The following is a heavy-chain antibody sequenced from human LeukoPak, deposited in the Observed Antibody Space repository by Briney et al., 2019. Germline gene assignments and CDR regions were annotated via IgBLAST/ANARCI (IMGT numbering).Heavy chain of an antibody. Sequence: SETLSLTCTVSGGSISSSSYYWGWIRQPPGKGLEWIGSIYYSGSTYYNPSLKSRVTISVDTSKNQFSLKLSSVTAADTAVYYCARSRITMVRGVIIFPRGDGMDVWGQGATVTLSS. D-gene: IGHD3-10*01. CDR2: IYYSGST. CDR1: GGSISSSSYY. V-gene: IGHV4-39*01. J-gene: IGHJ6*02. CDR3: ARSRITMVRGVIIFPRGDGMDV.